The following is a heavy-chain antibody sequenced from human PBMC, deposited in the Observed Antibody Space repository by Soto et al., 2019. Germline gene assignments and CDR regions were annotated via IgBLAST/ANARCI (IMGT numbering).Heavy chain of an antibody. J-gene: IGHJ5*02. CDR1: GFSFSRST. D-gene: IGHD2-21*02. Sequence: EVRLVESGGGLVKPGGSPRLSCAASGFSFSRSTMNWVRQAPGKGLEWVSSISGSSRDIYYADSVKGRFTVSRNNAKNSLYLQMNSLRAEDTALYYCATDPFGGGDSDWFDPWGPGTLVTVSS. CDR3: ATDPFGGGDSDWFDP. CDR2: ISGSSRDI. V-gene: IGHV3-21*04.